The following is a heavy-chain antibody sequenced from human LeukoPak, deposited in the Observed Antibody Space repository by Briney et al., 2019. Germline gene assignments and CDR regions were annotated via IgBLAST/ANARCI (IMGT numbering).Heavy chain of an antibody. J-gene: IGHJ3*02. V-gene: IGHV3-30*14. CDR2: ISYDGSNK. CDR3: ARFRMTLDAFDI. CDR1: GFTFSSYA. Sequence: GGSLRLSCAASGFTFSSYAMHWVRQAPGKGLEWVAVISYDGSNKYYADSVKGRFTFSRDVSKNTLYFLQMNSLRAEDTALYYCARFRMTLDAFDIWGQGTMVTVSS. D-gene: IGHD2-15*01.